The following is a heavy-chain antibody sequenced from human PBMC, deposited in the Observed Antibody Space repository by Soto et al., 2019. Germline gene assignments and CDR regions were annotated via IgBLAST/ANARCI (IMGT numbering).Heavy chain of an antibody. CDR3: ASLGIAAAGRSYWYFDL. D-gene: IGHD6-13*01. J-gene: IGHJ2*01. CDR1: GGTFSSYA. V-gene: IGHV1-69*01. CDR2: IIPIFGTA. Sequence: QVQLVQSGAEVKKPGSSVKVSCKASGGTFSSYAISWVRQAPGQGLEWMGGIIPIFGTANYAQKFQGRVTITADESTSTAYMELSSPRSEDTAVYYWASLGIAAAGRSYWYFDLWGRGTLVTVSS.